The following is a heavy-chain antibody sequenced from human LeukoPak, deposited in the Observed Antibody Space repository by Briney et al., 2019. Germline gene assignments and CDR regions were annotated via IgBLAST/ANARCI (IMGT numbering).Heavy chain of an antibody. CDR2: INTNTGNP. D-gene: IGHD5-12*01. Sequence: GASVKVSCKASGYTFTSYAMNWVRQAPGQGLEWMGWINTNTGNPTYAQGFTGRFVFSLDTSVSTAYLQISSLKAEDTAVYYCARETTYNRYSGYDSKGVWPYWGQGTLVTVSS. CDR3: ARETTYNRYSGYDSKGVWPY. J-gene: IGHJ4*02. V-gene: IGHV7-4-1*02. CDR1: GYTFTSYA.